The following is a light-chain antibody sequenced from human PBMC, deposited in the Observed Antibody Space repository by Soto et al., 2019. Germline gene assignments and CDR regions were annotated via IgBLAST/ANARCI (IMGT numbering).Light chain of an antibody. J-gene: IGKJ5*01. V-gene: IGKV1-5*01. Sequence: DIVMTQSPSSLSASVGYRVTITCRASQTISSWLAWYQQKPGKAPTLLIYDASTLERGVPSRFSGTGSGTEFTLSIDSLQPDDFATYYCQKYHTSSINFGQGTRLEIK. CDR3: QKYHTSSIN. CDR2: DAS. CDR1: QTISSW.